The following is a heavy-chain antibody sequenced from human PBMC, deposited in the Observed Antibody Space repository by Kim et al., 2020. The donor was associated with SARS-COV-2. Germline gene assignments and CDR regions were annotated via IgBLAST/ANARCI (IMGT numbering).Heavy chain of an antibody. V-gene: IGHV3-74*01. CDR1: GFTFSSFS. J-gene: IGHJ3*02. CDR3: TREAAWAFGI. Sequence: GGSLRLSCAASGFTFSSFSMHWVRQTPGKGLVWVSRISTDGSTTTYADSVQGRFSTSRDNATNTVYLQMNSLRAEDTAVYYCTREAAWAFGIWGQGTMVT. D-gene: IGHD2-15*01. CDR2: ISTDGSTT.